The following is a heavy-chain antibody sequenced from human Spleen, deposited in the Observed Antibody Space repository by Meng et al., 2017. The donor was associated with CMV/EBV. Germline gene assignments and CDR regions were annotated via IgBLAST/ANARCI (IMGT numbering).Heavy chain of an antibody. CDR2: ISYDGSDK. CDR1: RFTFSNSA. V-gene: IGHV3-30*04. CDR3: ARGSVDYYGDYVPYFDY. J-gene: IGHJ4*02. Sequence: GGSLRLSCAASRFTFSNSAMHWVRQAPGKGLEWVAFISYDGSDKYYADSVKGRFTISRDNSKNTLSLQMNSLIPEDTAVYYCARGSVDYYGDYVPYFDYWGQGTLVTVSS. D-gene: IGHD4-17*01.